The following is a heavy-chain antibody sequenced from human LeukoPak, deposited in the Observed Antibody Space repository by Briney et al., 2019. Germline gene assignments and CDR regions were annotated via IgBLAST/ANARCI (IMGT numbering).Heavy chain of an antibody. CDR3: ARDRAWNYFDY. CDR1: GFTFSRHG. V-gene: IGHV3-30*03. Sequence: GRSLRLSCAPSGFTFSRHGMHWVRQAPGKGLEWVAIISNDGSRKYYAHSVEGRFTISRDNSKNTLYLQMDSLRAEGTAVYYCARDRAWNYFDYWGQGTLVTVSS. CDR2: ISNDGSRK. J-gene: IGHJ4*02. D-gene: IGHD3-3*01.